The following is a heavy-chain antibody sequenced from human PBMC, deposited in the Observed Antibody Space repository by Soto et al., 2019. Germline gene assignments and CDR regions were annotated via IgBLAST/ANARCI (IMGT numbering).Heavy chain of an antibody. D-gene: IGHD6-19*01. V-gene: IGHV3-15*07. J-gene: IGHJ4*02. Sequence: GGSMRVSCAASGFTFSNALMNWVSQTTGKGLEWVGRIKSKTDGGTTDYAAPVKGRFTISRDDSKNTLYLQMNSLKTEDTAVYYCTTDWYSSGWHKLEFDYWGQGTLVTVSS. CDR2: IKSKTDGGTT. CDR1: GFTFSNAL. CDR3: TTDWYSSGWHKLEFDY.